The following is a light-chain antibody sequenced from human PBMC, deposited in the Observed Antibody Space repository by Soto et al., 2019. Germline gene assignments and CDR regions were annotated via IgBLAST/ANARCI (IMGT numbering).Light chain of an antibody. CDR2: DAS. Sequence: DIQMTQSPSSLSASVGDSVTITCRASQGIDNHLAWYQQRPGQAPRLLIYDASTRATGIPARFSGSGSGTEFTLTISSLQPDDFATYYCQQYNSYSRAFGQGTKVDIK. CDR3: QQYNSYSRA. CDR1: QGIDNH. J-gene: IGKJ1*01. V-gene: IGKV1-5*01.